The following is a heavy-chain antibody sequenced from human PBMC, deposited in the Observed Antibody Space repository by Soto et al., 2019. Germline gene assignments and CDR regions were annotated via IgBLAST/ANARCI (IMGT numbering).Heavy chain of an antibody. CDR3: AREMGYSSSSLDY. J-gene: IGHJ4*02. D-gene: IGHD6-6*01. V-gene: IGHV3-11*01. CDR1: GFTFSDDY. CDR2: ISSSGSTI. Sequence: GGSLRLSCAASGFTFSDDYMSWIRQAPGKGLEWVSYISSSGSTIYYADSVKGRFTISRDNAKNSLYLQMNSLRAEDTAVYYCAREMGYSSSSLDYWGQGTLVTVSS.